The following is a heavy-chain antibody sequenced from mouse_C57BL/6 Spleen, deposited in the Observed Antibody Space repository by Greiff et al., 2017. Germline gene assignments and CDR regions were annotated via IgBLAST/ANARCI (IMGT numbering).Heavy chain of an antibody. CDR1: GYTFTDYN. J-gene: IGHJ3*01. CDR3: ARSQDFPLFAY. V-gene: IGHV1-18*01. Sequence: EVQLQQSGPELVKPGASVKIPCKASGYTFTDYNMDWVKQCHGKSLEWIGDINPNNGGINYNQKFKGKATLTVDKSSSTAYMELRSLTSEDTGGYYCARSQDFPLFAYWGQGTLGTVSA. CDR2: INPNNGGI.